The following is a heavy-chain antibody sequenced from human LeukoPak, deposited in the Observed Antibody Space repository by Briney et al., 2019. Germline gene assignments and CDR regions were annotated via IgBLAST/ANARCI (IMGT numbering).Heavy chain of an antibody. V-gene: IGHV1-69*01. CDR2: IIPIFGTA. D-gene: IGHD2-21*02. Sequence: GSSVKVSCTASGGTFSSYAISWVRQAPGQGLEWMGGIIPIFGTANYAQKFQGRVTITADESTSTAYMELSSLRSEDTAVYYCARDVTSYCGGDCYKYFQHWGQGTLVTVSS. J-gene: IGHJ1*01. CDR1: GGTFSSYA. CDR3: ARDVTSYCGGDCYKYFQH.